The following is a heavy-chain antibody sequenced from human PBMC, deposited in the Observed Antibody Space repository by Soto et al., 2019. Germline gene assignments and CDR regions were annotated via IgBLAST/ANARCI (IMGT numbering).Heavy chain of an antibody. Sequence: SETLSLTCTVSGGSITSENWWSWVRQPPGKGLEWIGEIYHSGSANYNPSLKSRATISLDKSKSQFSLQLTSVTAADTALYYCASFVSRNNWYFDLWGPGTLVTVSS. J-gene: IGHJ2*01. CDR3: ASFVSRNNWYFDL. D-gene: IGHD1-1*01. CDR2: IYHSGSA. CDR1: GGSITSENW. V-gene: IGHV4-4*02.